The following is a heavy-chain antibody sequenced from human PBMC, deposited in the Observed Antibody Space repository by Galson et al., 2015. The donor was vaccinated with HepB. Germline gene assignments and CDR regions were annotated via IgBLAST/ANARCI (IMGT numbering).Heavy chain of an antibody. CDR3: ARHPAYSSNYGMDV. CDR1: SFSSYW. J-gene: IGHJ6*02. CDR2: IYPGDSDI. Sequence: SFSSYWISWVRQMPGKGLEWMGIIYPGDSDIRYSPSFQGQVTISADKSISTAYLQWSSLKASDTAMYYCARHPAYSSNYGMDVWGQGTTVTVSS. D-gene: IGHD6-13*01. V-gene: IGHV5-51*01.